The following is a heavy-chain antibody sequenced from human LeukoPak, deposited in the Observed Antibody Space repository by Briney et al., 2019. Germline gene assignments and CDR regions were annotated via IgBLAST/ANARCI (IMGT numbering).Heavy chain of an antibody. D-gene: IGHD4-17*01. CDR3: ARVTQTDYDFDY. J-gene: IGHJ4*02. V-gene: IGHV1-18*01. Sequence: GASVKVSCKASGYTFTIYGISWVRQAPGQGLEWMGWISAYNGNTDYAQKLQGRVTMTTDTSTSTAYMELRSLRSDDTAVYYCARVTQTDYDFDYWGQGTLVTVSS. CDR2: ISAYNGNT. CDR1: GYTFTIYG.